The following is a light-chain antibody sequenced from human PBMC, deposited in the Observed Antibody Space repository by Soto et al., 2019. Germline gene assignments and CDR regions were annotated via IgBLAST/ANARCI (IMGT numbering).Light chain of an antibody. CDR3: QYHGSSPIT. J-gene: IGKJ5*01. Sequence: EIVLTQSPGTLSFYPGERATLSCRASQSVSSSYLAWYQQKPGQAPRLLIFAASSRASGIPDRFSGSGSGTDFTLTISRLEPEDFALFYCQYHGSSPITFGQVTRLEI. CDR1: QSVSSSY. CDR2: AAS. V-gene: IGKV3-20*01.